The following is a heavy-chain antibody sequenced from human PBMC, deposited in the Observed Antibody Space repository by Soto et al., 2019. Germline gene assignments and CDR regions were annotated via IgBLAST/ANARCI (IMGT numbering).Heavy chain of an antibody. J-gene: IGHJ5*02. D-gene: IGHD3-22*01. CDR3: ASIYDSSGYYYGNNWFDP. Sequence: PSETLSLTCTVSGASISSGDYYWSWIRQHPGKGLEWIGYSYDSGSTYYNPSLKSRVTISVDTSKNQFSLKLSSVTAADTAVYYCASIYDSSGYYYGNNWFDPWGQGTLVTVSS. CDR1: GASISSGDYY. CDR2: SYDSGST. V-gene: IGHV4-31*03.